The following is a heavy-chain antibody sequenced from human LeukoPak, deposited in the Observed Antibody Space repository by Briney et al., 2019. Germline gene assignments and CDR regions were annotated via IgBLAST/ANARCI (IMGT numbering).Heavy chain of an antibody. Sequence: GESLKISCKGSGYSFTSYWIGWVRQMPGKGLEWMGIIYPGDSDTRYSPSFQGRVTISADKSISTAYLQWSSLKASDTAMYYCARLPRGVSYYYYGMDVWGQGTTVTVSS. CDR3: ARLPRGVSYYYYGMDV. CDR2: IYPGDSDT. CDR1: GYSFTSYW. V-gene: IGHV5-51*01. J-gene: IGHJ6*02. D-gene: IGHD3-10*01.